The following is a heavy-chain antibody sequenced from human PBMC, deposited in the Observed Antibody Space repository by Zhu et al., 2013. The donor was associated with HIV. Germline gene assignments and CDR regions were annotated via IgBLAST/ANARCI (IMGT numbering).Heavy chain of an antibody. CDR1: GGTFSSYT. V-gene: IGHV1-69*09. D-gene: IGHD4-17*01. Sequence: QVQLVQSGAEVKKPGSSVKVSCKASGGTFSSYTISWVRQAPGQGLEWMGRIIPILGIANYAQKFQGRVTITADKSTSTAYMELSSLRSEDTAVYYCAREGQYGRNNWFDPWGRGTRRXPSP. CDR2: IIPILGIA. CDR3: AREGQYGRNNWFDP. J-gene: IGHJ5*01.